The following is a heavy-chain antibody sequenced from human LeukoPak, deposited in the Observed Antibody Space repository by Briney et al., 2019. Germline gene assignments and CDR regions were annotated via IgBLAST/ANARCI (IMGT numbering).Heavy chain of an antibody. CDR1: GGSISSSSYY. CDR2: IYYSGST. D-gene: IGHD6-13*01. CDR3: ARLGYSSSWPDY. Sequence: SETLSLTCTVSGGSISSSSYYWGWIRQPPGKGPEWIGSIYYSGSTYYNPSLKSRVTISVDTSKNQFSLKLSSVTAADTAVYYCARLGYSSSWPDYWGQGTLVTVSS. V-gene: IGHV4-39*01. J-gene: IGHJ4*02.